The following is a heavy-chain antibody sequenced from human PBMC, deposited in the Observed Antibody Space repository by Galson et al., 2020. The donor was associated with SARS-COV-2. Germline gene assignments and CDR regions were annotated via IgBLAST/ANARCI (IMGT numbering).Heavy chain of an antibody. D-gene: IGHD5-12*01. CDR3: ARDLGMATISPLDY. CDR1: GFMFSSYD. CDR2: ISYDGSNK. J-gene: IGHJ4*02. V-gene: IGHV3-30*03. Sequence: GESLKISCAASGFMFSSYDIHWVRQAPGKGLEWVAVISYDGSNKYYADSVKGRFTISRDNSKNTLYLQMNSLRAEDTAVYYCARDLGMATISPLDYWGQGTLVTVSS.